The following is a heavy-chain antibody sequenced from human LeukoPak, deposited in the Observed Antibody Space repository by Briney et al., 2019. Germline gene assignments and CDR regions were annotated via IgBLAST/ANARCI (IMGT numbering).Heavy chain of an antibody. CDR3: ARAESYYSYFDY. CDR2: IYYSGST. CDR1: GGSISSSSSY. J-gene: IGHJ4*02. Sequence: SETLSLTCSVSGGSISSSSSYWGWIRQPPGKGLDWIGNIYYSGSTNYNPSLKSRVTMSVDTSKNQFSLKLSSVAAADTAVYYCARAESYYSYFDYWGQGALVTVSS. V-gene: IGHV4-39*07. D-gene: IGHD1-26*01.